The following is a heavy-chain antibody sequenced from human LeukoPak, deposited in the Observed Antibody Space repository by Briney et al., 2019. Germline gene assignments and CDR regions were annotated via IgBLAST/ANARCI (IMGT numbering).Heavy chain of an antibody. Sequence: ASVKVSCKASGYTFTGYYMHWVRQAPGQGLEWMGWINPNSGGTNYAQKFQGRVTMTRDTSINTAYMELSRLRSDNTAVYYCARAFPYYGSGTSNWFDPWGQGALVTVSS. V-gene: IGHV1-2*02. J-gene: IGHJ5*02. CDR2: INPNSGGT. CDR3: ARAFPYYGSGTSNWFDP. CDR1: GYTFTGYY. D-gene: IGHD3-10*01.